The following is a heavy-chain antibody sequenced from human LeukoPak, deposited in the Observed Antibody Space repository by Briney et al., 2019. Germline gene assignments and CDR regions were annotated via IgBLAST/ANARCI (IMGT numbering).Heavy chain of an antibody. D-gene: IGHD6-13*01. Sequence: SDTLSLTCAVSGYSITSSSWWGWIRQPPGKGLEWIGYIYHSGTTYYNPSLQSRVTMSVDTSKNQFSLKLSSVTAADTAVYYCARDSNVPAAGRNYYYYYGMDVWGQGTTVTVSS. J-gene: IGHJ6*02. CDR1: GYSITSSSW. CDR2: IYHSGTT. CDR3: ARDSNVPAAGRNYYYYYGMDV. V-gene: IGHV4-28*03.